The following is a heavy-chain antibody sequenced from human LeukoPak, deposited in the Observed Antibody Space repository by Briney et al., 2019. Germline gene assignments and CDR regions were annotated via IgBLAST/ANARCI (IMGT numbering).Heavy chain of an antibody. CDR2: ISTSGDSL. CDR3: ARMAVAGQYNDY. CDR1: GFSFSNYE. J-gene: IGHJ4*02. V-gene: IGHV3-48*03. D-gene: IGHD6-19*01. Sequence: QAGGSLRLSCAASGFSFSNYEMKWVRQAPGKGLEWVSHISTSGDSLYYADSVKGRFTISRDNARNSLYLQMNSLRAEDTAMYYCARMAVAGQYNDYWGQGTLVTVSS.